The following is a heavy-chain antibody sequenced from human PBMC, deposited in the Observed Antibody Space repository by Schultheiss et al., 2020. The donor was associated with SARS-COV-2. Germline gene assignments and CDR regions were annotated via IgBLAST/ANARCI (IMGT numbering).Heavy chain of an antibody. CDR3: ASISVQDAFDI. CDR1: GYTFTGYG. J-gene: IGHJ3*02. V-gene: IGHV1-69*05. Sequence: SVKVSCKASGYTFTGYGISWVRQAPGQGLEWMGGIIPIFGTANYAQKFQGRVTMTTDTSTSTVYMELSSLRSEDTAVYYCASISVQDAFDIWGQGTMVTVSS. D-gene: IGHD3-3*02. CDR2: IIPIFGTA.